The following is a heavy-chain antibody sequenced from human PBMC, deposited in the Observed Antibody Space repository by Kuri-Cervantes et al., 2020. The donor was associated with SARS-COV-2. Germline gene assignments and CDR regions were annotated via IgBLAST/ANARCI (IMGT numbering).Heavy chain of an antibody. CDR2: MNPNSGNT. CDR3: ARLLRGAYYYYYMDV. J-gene: IGHJ6*03. D-gene: IGHD1-26*01. V-gene: IGHV1-8*03. CDR1: GYTFTSYG. Sequence: ASVKVSCKASGYTFTSYGISWVRQAPGQGLEWMGWMNPNSGNTGYAQKFQGRVTITRNTSISTADMELSSLRSEDTAVYYCARLLRGAYYYYYMDVWGKGTTVTVSS.